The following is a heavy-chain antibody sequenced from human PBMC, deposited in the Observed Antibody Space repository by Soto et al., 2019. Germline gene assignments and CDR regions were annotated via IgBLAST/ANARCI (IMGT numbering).Heavy chain of an antibody. CDR1: GFTFSSYA. V-gene: IGHV3-23*01. J-gene: IGHJ3*02. CDR2: ISGSGGST. Sequence: GGSLRLSCAASGFTFSSYAMSWVRQAPGKGLEWVSAISGSGGSTYYADSVKGRFTISRDNSKNTLYLQMNSLRAEDTAVYYCAAPGGNYYDRRGYYSVIPDDFDIWGQGTRVTVAS. D-gene: IGHD3-22*01. CDR3: AAPGGNYYDRRGYYSVIPDDFDI.